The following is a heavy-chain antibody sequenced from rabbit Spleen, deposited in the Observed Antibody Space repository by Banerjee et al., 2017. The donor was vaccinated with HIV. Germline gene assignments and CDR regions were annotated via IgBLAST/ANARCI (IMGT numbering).Heavy chain of an antibody. V-gene: IGHV1S45*01. J-gene: IGHJ4*01. Sequence: QEQLEESGGDLVKPEGSLTLTCTASGFTLSSTYYMCWVRQAPGKGLEWIACIYGGYGDDTYYASWAKGHFTISKISSTTVTLQMTSLTAADTATYFCARDAYSRSVSGGVPLNLWGQGTLVTVS. CDR2: IYGGYGDDT. D-gene: IGHD1-1*01. CDR1: GFTLSSTYY. CDR3: ARDAYSRSVSGGVPLNL.